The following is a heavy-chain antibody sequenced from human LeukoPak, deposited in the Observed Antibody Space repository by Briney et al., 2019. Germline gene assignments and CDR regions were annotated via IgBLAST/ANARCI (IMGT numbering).Heavy chain of an antibody. CDR1: GFTVSSNY. CDR2: IYSGGST. D-gene: IGHD3-16*02. Sequence: PGGSLRLSCAASGFTVSSNYMSWVRKAPGKGLEWVSVIYSGGSTYYADSVKGRFTISRDNSKNTLYLQMNSLRAEDTAVYYCARDLRMITFGGVIAQGDYWGQGTLVTVSS. CDR3: ARDLRMITFGGVIAQGDY. J-gene: IGHJ4*02. V-gene: IGHV3-66*02.